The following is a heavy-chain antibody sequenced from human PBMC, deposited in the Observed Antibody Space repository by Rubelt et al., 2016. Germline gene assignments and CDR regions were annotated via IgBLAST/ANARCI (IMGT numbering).Heavy chain of an antibody. CDR2: IAPTLGID. V-gene: IGHV1-69*04. Sequence: SYGISWLRLAPGQGLEWMGSIAPTLGIDEYAQKFHNRVTITADTSTNTAYLMLSSLTSDDTAVYFCARAPLPPAYFDRWGQGTPVTVSS. CDR3: ARAPLPPAYFDR. CDR1: SYG. D-gene: IGHD3-16*02. J-gene: IGHJ4*02.